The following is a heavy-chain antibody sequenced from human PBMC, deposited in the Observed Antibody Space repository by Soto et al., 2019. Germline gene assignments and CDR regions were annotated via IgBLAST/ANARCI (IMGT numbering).Heavy chain of an antibody. J-gene: IGHJ4*02. CDR3: AKDMITGTTRGAFDY. V-gene: IGHV3-9*01. CDR2: ISWNSGSI. D-gene: IGHD1-20*01. CDR1: GFTFDDYA. Sequence: PGGSLRLSCAASGFTFDDYAMHWVRQAPGQGLEWVSGISWNSGSIGYADSVKGRFTISRDNAKNSLYLQMNRLRAEDTALYYCAKDMITGTTRGAFDYWGQGTLVTVSS.